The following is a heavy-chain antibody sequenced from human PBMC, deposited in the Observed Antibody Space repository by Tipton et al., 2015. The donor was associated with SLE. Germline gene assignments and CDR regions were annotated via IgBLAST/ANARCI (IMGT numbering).Heavy chain of an antibody. CDR2: IYYSGST. CDR3: TTAEDDDTVYFDY. CDR1: GGSISSYY. V-gene: IGHV4-59*08. J-gene: IGHJ4*02. D-gene: IGHD3-22*01. Sequence: TLSLTCTVSGGSISSYYWSWIRQPPGKGLEWIGYIYYSGSTNYNPSLKSRVTISVDTSKNQFSLKLSSVTAADTAVYYCTTAEDDDTVYFDYWGQGTLVTVSS.